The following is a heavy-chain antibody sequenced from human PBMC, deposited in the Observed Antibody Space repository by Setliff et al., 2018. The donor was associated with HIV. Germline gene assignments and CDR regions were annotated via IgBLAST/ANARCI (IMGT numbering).Heavy chain of an antibody. D-gene: IGHD5-18*01. CDR3: ARDPHRGYSYGSFDY. Sequence: GASVKVSCKASGGTFSSYAISWVRQAPGQGLEWMGWINAYNGNTNYAQKLQGRVTMTTDTSTSTAYMELRSLRSDDTAVYYCARDPHRGYSYGSFDYWGQGTLVTVSS. J-gene: IGHJ4*02. CDR1: GGTFSSYA. V-gene: IGHV1-18*01. CDR2: INAYNGNT.